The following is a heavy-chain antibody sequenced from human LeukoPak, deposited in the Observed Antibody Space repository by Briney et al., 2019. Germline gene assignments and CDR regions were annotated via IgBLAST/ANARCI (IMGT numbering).Heavy chain of an antibody. J-gene: IGHJ4*02. CDR3: ARADSGYYYFDY. D-gene: IGHD3-22*01. V-gene: IGHV4-39*07. CDR2: IYYSGST. CDR1: GGSISSNSYY. Sequence: SETLSLTCTVSGGSISSNSYYWGWIRQPPGKGLEWIGSIYYSGSTYYNPSLKSRVTISVDTSKNQFSLKLSSVTAADTAVYYCARADSGYYYFDYWGQGTLVTVSS.